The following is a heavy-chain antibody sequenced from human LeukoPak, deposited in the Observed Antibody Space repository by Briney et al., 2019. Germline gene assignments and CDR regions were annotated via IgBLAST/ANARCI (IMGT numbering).Heavy chain of an antibody. V-gene: IGHV3-21*01. CDR2: ISGSSYYI. CDR3: ARESIGWYTPDY. J-gene: IGHJ4*02. Sequence: GGSLRLSCAASGFTFSGFWMHWVRQAPGKGLEWVSSISGSSYYIYYADSVKGRFTISRDNAKNSLYLQMDSLRAEDTAVYYCARESIGWYTPDYWGQGTLVTVSS. CDR1: GFTFSGFW. D-gene: IGHD2-2*02.